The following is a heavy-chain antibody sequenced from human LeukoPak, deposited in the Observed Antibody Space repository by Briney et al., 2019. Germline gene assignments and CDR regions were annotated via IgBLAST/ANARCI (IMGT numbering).Heavy chain of an antibody. D-gene: IGHD4-17*01. Sequence: PGGSLRLSCAASGFTFRSYFMSWVRQAPGKGLEWVSSISRSSSYKHSSDSVQGRLTISRDNAKNSLYLHMNSLRAEDTAVYYCVAFYGDFVGAFDYWGQGTLVTVSS. CDR1: GFTFRSYF. CDR3: VAFYGDFVGAFDY. V-gene: IGHV3-21*01. CDR2: ISRSSSYK. J-gene: IGHJ4*02.